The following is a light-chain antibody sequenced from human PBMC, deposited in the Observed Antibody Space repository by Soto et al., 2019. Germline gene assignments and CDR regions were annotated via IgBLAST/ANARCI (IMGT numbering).Light chain of an antibody. CDR3: QQYNSYPRT. Sequence: DIQMTQSPSTLSASVGDRVTITCRASQSISTWLAWYQQKPGKAPTLLIYHASSLASGVPSRFSGSGSGTEFTLTISSLQPDDFATYHCQQYNSYPRTFGQGTQVEIK. CDR2: HAS. V-gene: IGKV1-5*01. CDR1: QSISTW. J-gene: IGKJ1*01.